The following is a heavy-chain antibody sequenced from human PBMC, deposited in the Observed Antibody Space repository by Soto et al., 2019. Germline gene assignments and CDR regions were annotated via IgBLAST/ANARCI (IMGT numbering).Heavy chain of an antibody. V-gene: IGHV1-69*13. CDR3: ATPKWGSHVTAFDI. Sequence: ASVKVSCKASGGTFSSYAISWVRQAPGQGLEWMGGIIPIFGTANYAQKFQGRVTITADESTSTAYMELSSLRSEDTAVYYCATPKWGSHVTAFDIWGQGTMVTVSS. J-gene: IGHJ3*02. CDR1: GGTFSSYA. D-gene: IGHD7-27*01. CDR2: IIPIFGTA.